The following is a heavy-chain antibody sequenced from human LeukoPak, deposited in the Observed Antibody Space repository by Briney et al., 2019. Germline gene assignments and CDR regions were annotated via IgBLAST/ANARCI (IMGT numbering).Heavy chain of an antibody. CDR1: GGSISSYY. CDR2: IYSSGGT. Sequence: SETLSLTCTVSGGSISSYYWSWIRQPAGKGLEWIGRIYSSGGTNYNPSLKSRVTMSVDTSKDQFSLKVNSVTAADTAVYYCARKEDVWGQGITVTVSS. V-gene: IGHV4-4*07. J-gene: IGHJ6*02. CDR3: ARKEDV.